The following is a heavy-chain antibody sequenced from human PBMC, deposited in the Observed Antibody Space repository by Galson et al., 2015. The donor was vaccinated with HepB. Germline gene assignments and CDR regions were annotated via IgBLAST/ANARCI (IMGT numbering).Heavy chain of an antibody. CDR1: GFTFSSYS. CDR2: ISSSISYI. J-gene: IGHJ4*02. D-gene: IGHD3-22*01. CDR3: ARDLSYYDSSGYYFPGFYFDY. V-gene: IGHV3-21*01. Sequence: SLRLSCAASGFTFSSYSMNWVRQAPGKGLEWVSSISSSISYIYYADSVKGRFTISRDNAKNSLYLQMNSLRAEDTAVYYCARDLSYYDSSGYYFPGFYFDYWGQGTLVTVSS.